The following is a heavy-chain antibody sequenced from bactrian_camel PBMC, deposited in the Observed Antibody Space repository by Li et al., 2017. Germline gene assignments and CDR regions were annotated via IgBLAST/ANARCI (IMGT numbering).Heavy chain of an antibody. J-gene: IGHJ4*01. V-gene: IGHV3S31*01. Sequence: DVQLVESGGDVVKPGGSLRLSCAASGFTFSSYSVSWVRQAPGKGLEWVSAIRSSGGSTYYADSVKGRFTISRDNAKNTLYLQMNSLKTEDTAVYYCATSSWGYWGQGTQVTVS. CDR1: GFTFSSYS. CDR2: IRSSGGST. CDR3: ATSSWGY. D-gene: IGHD5*01.